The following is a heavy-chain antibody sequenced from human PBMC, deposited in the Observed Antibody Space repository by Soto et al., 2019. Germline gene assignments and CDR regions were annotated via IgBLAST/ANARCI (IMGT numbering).Heavy chain of an antibody. CDR3: ATRGDAGGSYYGAFDI. Sequence: ASVKVSCKVSGYTLTELSMHWVRQAPGKGLEWMGGFDPEDGETIYAQKFQGRVTMTEDTSTDTAYMELSSLRSEDTAVYYCATRGDAGGSYYGAFDIWGQGTMVTVSS. D-gene: IGHD1-26*01. V-gene: IGHV1-24*01. CDR2: FDPEDGET. CDR1: GYTLTELS. J-gene: IGHJ3*02.